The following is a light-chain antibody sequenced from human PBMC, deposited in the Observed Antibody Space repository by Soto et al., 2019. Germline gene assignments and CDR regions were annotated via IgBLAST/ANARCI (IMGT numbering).Light chain of an antibody. CDR2: NAS. CDR3: QQYNSDSWT. CDR1: QSIXSW. Sequence: EIQLTQCASTLSASVGDRVTIACRASQSIXSWFAWYQQKPGKAPKFLXHNASSLERGGPSRLSGSGSGTEFTLTISSLQPDDFATYYCQQYNSDSWTFGQGTKVDIK. J-gene: IGKJ1*01. V-gene: IGKV1-5*01.